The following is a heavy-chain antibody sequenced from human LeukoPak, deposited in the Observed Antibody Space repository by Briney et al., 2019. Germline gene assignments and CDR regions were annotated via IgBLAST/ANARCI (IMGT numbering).Heavy chain of an antibody. CDR2: IIEDGSIT. V-gene: IGHV3-74*01. CDR3: AKDFTGARDY. D-gene: IGHD7-27*01. CDR1: GFTFSSYW. J-gene: IGHJ4*02. Sequence: GGSLRLSCAASGFTFSSYWFHCVRQTPGKGLVWVSRIIEDGSITNYADSVKGRFTISRDNAKSTLYLQMNSLRAEDTGLYYCAKDFTGARDYWGQGTLVTVSS.